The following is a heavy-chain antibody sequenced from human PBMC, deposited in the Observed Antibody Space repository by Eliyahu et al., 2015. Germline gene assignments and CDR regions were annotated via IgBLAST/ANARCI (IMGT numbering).Heavy chain of an antibody. CDR2: IIPLFGKA. D-gene: IGHD5-18*01. Sequence: QVQLVQSGAEVKKPXSSVKVSCKASGGTFSSYAISWVRQAPGQGLEWMGGIIPLFGKANYAQKFQGRVTITADESTSTAYMELSSLKSEDTAVYYCAREGVDTVMVTAFYYWGQGTLVTVSS. J-gene: IGHJ4*02. V-gene: IGHV1-69*01. CDR1: GGTFSSYA. CDR3: AREGVDTVMVTAFYY.